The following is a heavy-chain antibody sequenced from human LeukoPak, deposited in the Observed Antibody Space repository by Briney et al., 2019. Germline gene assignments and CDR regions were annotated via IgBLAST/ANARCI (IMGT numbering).Heavy chain of an antibody. D-gene: IGHD6-13*01. CDR3: ARWEQLVDRTYAFDI. V-gene: IGHV4-4*07. J-gene: IGHJ3*02. CDR2: IYTGGST. CDR1: GGSISSYY. Sequence: ASETLSLTCTVSGGSISSYYWSWIRQPAGKGLEWIGRIYTGGSTNYDPSLKSRVTMSVDTSKNQFSLKLSSVTAADTAVYYCARWEQLVDRTYAFDIWGQGTMVTVSS.